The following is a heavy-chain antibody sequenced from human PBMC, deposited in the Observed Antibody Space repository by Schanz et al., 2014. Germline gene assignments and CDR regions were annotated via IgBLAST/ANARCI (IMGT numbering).Heavy chain of an antibody. Sequence: EEQLVESGGGLVQPGGSLRLSCATSGFSLDIFAVSWVRQAPGKGLEWVSYISGSSRTIYYADSMKGRFTVSRDNAENALYLQMNSLRAEDTAVYHCVSSGSYSSYAMWGQGTLVTVSS. CDR2: ISGSSRTI. J-gene: IGHJ4*02. CDR3: VSSGSYSSYAM. D-gene: IGHD3-10*01. CDR1: GFSLDIFA. V-gene: IGHV3-48*01.